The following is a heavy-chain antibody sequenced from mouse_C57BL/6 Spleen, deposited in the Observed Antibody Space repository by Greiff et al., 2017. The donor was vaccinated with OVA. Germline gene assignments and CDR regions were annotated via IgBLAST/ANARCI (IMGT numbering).Heavy chain of an antibody. J-gene: IGHJ3*01. Sequence: VQLQESGPGLVAPSQSLSITCTVSGFSLTSYGVHWVRQPPGKGLERLVVIWSDGSTTYNSALKSRLSISKDNSKSQVFLKMNSLQTDDTAMYYCARPLYDGYYGGFAYWGQGTLVTVSA. CDR3: ARPLYDGYYGGFAY. CDR1: GFSLTSYG. V-gene: IGHV2-6*03. CDR2: IWSDGST. D-gene: IGHD2-3*01.